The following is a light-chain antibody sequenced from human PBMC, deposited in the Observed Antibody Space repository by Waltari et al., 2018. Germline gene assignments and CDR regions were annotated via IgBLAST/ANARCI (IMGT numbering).Light chain of an antibody. Sequence: SYVLTQPPSVSVAPGQTASITCGGDNIGSKSVHWYQQKAGQAPVLVVHGDSDRPSGLPERLSGSNSGNTATLTISRVEAGDEADFYCQVWDSGSGHPHVVFGGGTRLTVL. CDR2: GDS. CDR3: QVWDSGSGHPHVV. V-gene: IGLV3-21*02. J-gene: IGLJ2*01. CDR1: NIGSKS.